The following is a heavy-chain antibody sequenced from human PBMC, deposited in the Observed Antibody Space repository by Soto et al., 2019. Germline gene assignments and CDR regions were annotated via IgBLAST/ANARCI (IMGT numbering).Heavy chain of an antibody. D-gene: IGHD3-22*01. Sequence: GASVKVSCKASGGTFSSYAISWVRQAPGQGLEWMGGIIPIFGTANYAQKFQGRVTITADESTSTAYMELSSLRSEDTAVYFCARLGLGGYYNRGSRYFGMDVWGQGTTVTVSS. J-gene: IGHJ6*02. V-gene: IGHV1-69*13. CDR3: ARLGLGGYYNRGSRYFGMDV. CDR1: GGTFSSYA. CDR2: IIPIFGTA.